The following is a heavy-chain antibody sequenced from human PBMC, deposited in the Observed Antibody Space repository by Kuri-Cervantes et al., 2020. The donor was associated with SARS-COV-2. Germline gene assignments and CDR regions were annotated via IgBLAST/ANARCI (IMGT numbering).Heavy chain of an antibody. CDR3: ARDRLQPTWGSSFWYFDL. J-gene: IGHJ2*01. Sequence: SETLSLTCTVSGGSISSHYWSWIRQPPGKGLEWIGYIYYSGSTNYNPPLKSRVTISVDTSKNQFSLKLSSVTAADTAVYYCARDRLQPTWGSSFWYFDLWGRGTLVTVSS. D-gene: IGHD7-27*01. V-gene: IGHV4-59*11. CDR1: GGSISSHY. CDR2: IYYSGST.